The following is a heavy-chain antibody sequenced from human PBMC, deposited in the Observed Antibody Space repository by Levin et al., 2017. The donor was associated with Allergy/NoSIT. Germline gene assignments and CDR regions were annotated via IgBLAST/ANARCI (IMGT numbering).Heavy chain of an antibody. Sequence: GESLKISCAASGFTFSSYGMHWVRQAPGKGLEWVAVISYDGSNKYYADSVKGRFTISRDNSKNTLYLQMNSLRAEDTAVYYCAKLLVRGNDAFDIWGQGTMVTVSS. CDR1: GFTFSSYG. V-gene: IGHV3-30*18. CDR3: AKLLVRGNDAFDI. CDR2: ISYDGSNK. D-gene: IGHD3-10*01. J-gene: IGHJ3*02.